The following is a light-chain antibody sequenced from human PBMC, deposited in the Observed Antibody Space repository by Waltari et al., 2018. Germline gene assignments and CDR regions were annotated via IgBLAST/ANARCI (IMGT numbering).Light chain of an antibody. CDR3: AAWDDSLYVAL. Sequence: QSVLTQPPSASGTPGQSVTISCSGGSTNIGTNYVYWYQQLPGGAPKLLISKTKQLPSGVPDRFSGSKSGTSASLAISGLRSEDEADYYCAAWDDSLYVALFGGGTKLTVL. CDR1: STNIGTNY. CDR2: KTK. J-gene: IGLJ3*02. V-gene: IGLV1-47*01.